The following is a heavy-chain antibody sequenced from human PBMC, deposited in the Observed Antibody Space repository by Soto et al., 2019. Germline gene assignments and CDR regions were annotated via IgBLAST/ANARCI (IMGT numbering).Heavy chain of an antibody. CDR3: ARDSRDCSSTSCYGGGDAFDI. CDR1: GVTFSSYG. Sequence: GGALRLSCAASGVTFSSYGMHWVRQAPGKGLEWVAVIWYDGSNKYYADSVKGRFTISRDNSKNTLYLQMNSLRAEDTAVYYCARDSRDCSSTSCYGGGDAFDIWGQGTMVTVSS. J-gene: IGHJ3*02. CDR2: IWYDGSNK. D-gene: IGHD2-2*01. V-gene: IGHV3-33*01.